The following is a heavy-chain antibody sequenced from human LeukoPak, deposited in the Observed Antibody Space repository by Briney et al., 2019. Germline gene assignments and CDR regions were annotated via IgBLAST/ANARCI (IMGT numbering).Heavy chain of an antibody. CDR2: IKTDGSSI. Sequence: PGGSLRLSCVGSGFTFSNSWMHSVRQAPGKGLMWVSAIKTDGSSISYVDSVKGRFTISRDNAKNTLYLQMNSLRAEDTAIYYGVSGITATSGWGQGPLVTVSS. J-gene: IGHJ4*02. CDR1: GFTFSNSW. D-gene: IGHD1-20*01. CDR3: VSGITATSG. V-gene: IGHV3-74*01.